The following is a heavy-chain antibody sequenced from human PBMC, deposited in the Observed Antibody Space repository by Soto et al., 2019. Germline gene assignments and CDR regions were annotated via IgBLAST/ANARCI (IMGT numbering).Heavy chain of an antibody. D-gene: IGHD6-13*01. V-gene: IGHV1-18*01. Sequence: QAKLVQSGAEVKKPGASVKVSCKASGYTFTSYGISWVRQAPGQGLERMGWISAYNGNTNYAQKLQGRVTMTTDTTTSTAYVELRSLRSDDTAVYYCAGETSIAAADYWGQGTLVSVSS. J-gene: IGHJ4*02. CDR2: ISAYNGNT. CDR3: AGETSIAAADY. CDR1: GYTFTSYG.